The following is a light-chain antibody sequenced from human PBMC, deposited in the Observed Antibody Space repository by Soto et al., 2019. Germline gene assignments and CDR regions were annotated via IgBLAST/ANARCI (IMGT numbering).Light chain of an antibody. CDR3: QSYDSSLNGWV. Sequence: QPVLTQPPSVSGAPGQRVTISCTGSRSNLGAGYDVHWYRHLPGKAPKLLIYYNNNRPSGVPDRFSASKSGTSASLAITGLQADDEADYYCQSYDSSLNGWVFGGGTQLTVL. J-gene: IGLJ3*02. CDR2: YNN. CDR1: RSNLGAGYD. V-gene: IGLV1-40*01.